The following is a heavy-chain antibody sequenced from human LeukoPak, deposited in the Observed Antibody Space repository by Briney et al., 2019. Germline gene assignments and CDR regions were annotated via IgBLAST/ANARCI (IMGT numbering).Heavy chain of an antibody. CDR2: INTNTGNP. D-gene: IGHD6-6*01. V-gene: IGHV7-4-1*02. CDR1: GYTFTGYY. Sequence: ASVKVSCKASGYTFTGYYMHWVRQAPGQGLEWMGWINTNTGNPTYAQGFTGRFVFSLDTSVSTAYLQISSLKAEDTAVYYCARSGGEIAARADWFDPWGQGTLVTVSS. J-gene: IGHJ5*02. CDR3: ARSGGEIAARADWFDP.